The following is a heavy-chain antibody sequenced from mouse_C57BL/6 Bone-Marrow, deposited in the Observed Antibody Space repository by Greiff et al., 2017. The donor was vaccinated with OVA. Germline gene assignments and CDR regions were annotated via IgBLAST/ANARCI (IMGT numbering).Heavy chain of an antibody. V-gene: IGHV1-26*01. CDR3: AREGDGYYGGCAY. Sequence: VQLQQSGPELVKPGASVKISCKASGYTFTDYYMNWVKQSHGKSLEWIGDINPNNGGTSYNQKFKGKATLTVDKSSSTAYMELRSLTSEDSAVYYCAREGDGYYGGCAYWGQGTLVTVSA. J-gene: IGHJ3*01. CDR1: GYTFTDYY. CDR2: INPNNGGT. D-gene: IGHD2-3*01.